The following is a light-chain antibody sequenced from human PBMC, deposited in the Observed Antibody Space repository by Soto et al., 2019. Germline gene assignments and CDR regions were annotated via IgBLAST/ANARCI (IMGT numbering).Light chain of an antibody. CDR3: TSYAGGNNV. J-gene: IGLJ1*01. Sequence: QSALTQPPSASGSPGQSVTISCTGTSSDVGGYNYVSWYQQHPGKVPKLMVYEVNKRPSGVPDRFSGSKSGNTASLTVSGLLAEDEADYYCTSYAGGNNVFGTGTKVTVL. CDR1: SSDVGGYNY. V-gene: IGLV2-8*01. CDR2: EVN.